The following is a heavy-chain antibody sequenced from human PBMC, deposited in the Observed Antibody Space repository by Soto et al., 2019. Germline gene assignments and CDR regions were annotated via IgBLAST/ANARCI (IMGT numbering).Heavy chain of an antibody. V-gene: IGHV2-5*02. CDR3: AHRIDYGDYGGGFGY. J-gene: IGHJ4*02. CDR1: GFSLTSRGVG. D-gene: IGHD4-17*01. CDR2: IYWDDDK. Sequence: QITLKESGPTLMKPTQTLTLTCTFSGFSLTSRGVGLGWIRQHPGEALECLALIYWDDDKRYSPSLRSRLTLTNDTSKNQVVLTLTNIDPVDTATYFCAHRIDYGDYGGGFGYWGQGTLDTVSS.